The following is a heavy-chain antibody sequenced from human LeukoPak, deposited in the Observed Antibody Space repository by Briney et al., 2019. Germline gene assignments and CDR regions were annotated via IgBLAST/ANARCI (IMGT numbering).Heavy chain of an antibody. CDR1: GFTFSNYG. Sequence: GGSLRLSCAGSGFTFSNYGMHWVRQAPGKGPEWVAVISYDGTNKYYADSVKGRFTISRDNSKNTVYLQMNSLRSEDTAVYYCARDLSSSGWYYFDYWGQGTLVTVSS. D-gene: IGHD6-19*01. CDR2: ISYDGTNK. CDR3: ARDLSSSGWYYFDY. V-gene: IGHV3-30*03. J-gene: IGHJ4*02.